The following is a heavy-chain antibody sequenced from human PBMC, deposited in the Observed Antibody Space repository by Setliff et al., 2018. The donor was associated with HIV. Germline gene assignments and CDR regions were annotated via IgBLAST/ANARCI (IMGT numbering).Heavy chain of an antibody. J-gene: IGHJ5*02. Sequence: PGGSLRLSCAASGFTVSSNYMSWARQAPGKGLEWVSVIYIGGSTFYTDSVKGRFTISRDNSKNTLYLHMNSLRAEDTAVYYCATLRQQLITGWFDPWGQGTLVTVSS. D-gene: IGHD6-13*01. CDR2: IYIGGST. CDR1: GFTVSSNY. V-gene: IGHV3-53*01. CDR3: ATLRQQLITGWFDP.